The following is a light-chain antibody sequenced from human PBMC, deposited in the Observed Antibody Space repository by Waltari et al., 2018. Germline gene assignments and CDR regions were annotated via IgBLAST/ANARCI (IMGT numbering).Light chain of an antibody. CDR1: QSVSSN. CDR2: GAS. Sequence: EIVMTQSPATLSVSPGDRATLSCRASQSVSSNLAWYQQKTGQAPRLLIHGASTRANGIPARFSGTGSGTEFTLTISSLQSEDFAVYYCQQYNNWPPLFTFGPGTKVDMK. V-gene: IGKV3D-15*01. CDR3: QQYNNWPPLFT. J-gene: IGKJ3*01.